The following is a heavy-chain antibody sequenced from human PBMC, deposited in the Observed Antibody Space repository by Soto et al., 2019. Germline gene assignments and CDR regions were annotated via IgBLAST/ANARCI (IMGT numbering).Heavy chain of an antibody. CDR3: ASSDPYYYDSSGYYYNFDY. J-gene: IGHJ4*02. V-gene: IGHV3-33*01. Sequence: QVHLVESGGGVVQPGRSLRLSCATSGFTFSSYGMHWVRQAPGKGLEWVAVIWYDGSNKYYADSVKGLFTISRDNSNNSLFLQMSSLRAEDTAVYYCASSDPYYYDSSGYYYNFDYWGQGTLVTVSS. CDR2: IWYDGSNK. D-gene: IGHD3-22*01. CDR1: GFTFSSYG.